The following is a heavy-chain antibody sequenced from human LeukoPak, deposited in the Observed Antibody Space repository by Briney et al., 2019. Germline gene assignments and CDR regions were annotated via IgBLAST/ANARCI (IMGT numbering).Heavy chain of an antibody. CDR1: GFTFSASA. Sequence: GGSLRLSCAASGFTFSASAMHWVRQAPGKGLEWVGRSRSKPNNYATTYAASVKGRFTISRDDSKNTAYLQMNNLDTEDTAVYYCTGRELSHWGQGTLVFVSS. V-gene: IGHV3-73*01. CDR3: TGRELSH. D-gene: IGHD3-10*01. CDR2: SRSKPNNYAT. J-gene: IGHJ1*01.